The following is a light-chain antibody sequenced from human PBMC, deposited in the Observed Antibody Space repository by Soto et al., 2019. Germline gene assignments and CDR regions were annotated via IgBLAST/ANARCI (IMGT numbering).Light chain of an antibody. J-gene: IGKJ4*01. Sequence: DIVMTQSPLSLPVTPGEPASISCRSSQSLLHSNGYNYLDWYLQKPGQSPQLLIYLGSNRASGVPDRFSGSGSGTDFTLKISRVEAEDVGVYYCMQALQTQDLLTFGGGTKVEIK. CDR2: LGS. CDR1: QSLLHSNGYNY. CDR3: MQALQTQDLLT. V-gene: IGKV2-28*01.